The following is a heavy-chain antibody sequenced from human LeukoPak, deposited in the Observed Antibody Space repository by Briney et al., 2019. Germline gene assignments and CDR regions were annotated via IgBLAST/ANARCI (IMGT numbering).Heavy chain of an antibody. Sequence: SETLSLTCTVSGGSISSSSYYWGWIRQPPGKGLEWIGSIYYGGSTYYNLSLKSRLTISVDTSKNQLSLKLSSVTAADTAVYYCARHEGYCSSTSCYTGGWGQGTLVTVSS. CDR3: ARHEGYCSSTSCYTGG. J-gene: IGHJ4*02. D-gene: IGHD2-2*02. CDR2: IYYGGST. V-gene: IGHV4-39*01. CDR1: GGSISSSSYY.